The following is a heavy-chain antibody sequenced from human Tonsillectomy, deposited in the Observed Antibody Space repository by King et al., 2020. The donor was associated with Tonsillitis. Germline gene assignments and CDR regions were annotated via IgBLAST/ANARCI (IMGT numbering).Heavy chain of an antibody. Sequence: VQLVQSGAEVKKPGASVKVSCKASGYTFTSYYMHWVRQAPGQGLEWIGIINPSGGSTSYAQKSQARVPMTRDTSPRTVYMELGSLRSEDTAVYYCARGGYCGGDCYYFDYWGQGTLVTVSS. V-gene: IGHV1-46*03. CDR3: ARGGYCGGDCYYFDY. D-gene: IGHD2-21*02. CDR2: INPSGGST. CDR1: GYTFTSYY. J-gene: IGHJ4*02.